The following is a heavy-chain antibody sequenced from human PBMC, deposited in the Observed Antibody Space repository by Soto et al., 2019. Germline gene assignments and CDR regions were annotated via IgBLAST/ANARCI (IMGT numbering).Heavy chain of an antibody. D-gene: IGHD6-6*01. V-gene: IGHV3-53*01. CDR1: GFTVSSNY. J-gene: IGHJ3*02. CDR2: IYSGGST. CDR3: AGDLTGYSGSSDAFDI. Sequence: EVQLVESGGGLIQPGGSLRLSCAASGFTVSSNYMSWVRQAPGKGLEWVSVIYSGGSTYYADSVKGRFTISRDNSKNTLYLPMDSVRAEDAAVYYCAGDLTGYSGSSDAFDIWGQGTMVTVSS.